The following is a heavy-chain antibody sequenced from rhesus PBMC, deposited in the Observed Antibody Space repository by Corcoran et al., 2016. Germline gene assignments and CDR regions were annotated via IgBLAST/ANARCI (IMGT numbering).Heavy chain of an antibody. CDR1: GGSISSSY. Sequence: QLQLQESGPGLVKPSETLSVTCAVSGGSISSSYWSWIRQAPGKGLEGIGYIYGSGSSTNDNPSLKSRVTLSVDTSKNQLSLKLSSVTTADTAVYYCAREAYSGSWNAEYFEFWGQGALVTVSS. CDR2: IYGSGSST. D-gene: IGHD6-25*01. V-gene: IGHV4-169*02. CDR3: AREAYSGSWNAEYFEF. J-gene: IGHJ1*01.